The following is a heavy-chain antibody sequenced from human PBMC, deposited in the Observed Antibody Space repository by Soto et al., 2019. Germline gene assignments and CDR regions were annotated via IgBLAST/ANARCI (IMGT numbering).Heavy chain of an antibody. D-gene: IGHD6-13*01. J-gene: IGHJ4*02. CDR1: GFTFTSYA. CDR2: TSYDGSTN. CDR3: ARDIALAGSRYIDF. Sequence: GGSLRLSCAASGFTFTSYAMHWVRQAPGNGLEWVTITSYDGSTNYYADSLKGRFTISRDNSKNTLYLQMKSLRAEDTAVYYCARDIALAGSRYIDFWGQGTLVTVSS. V-gene: IGHV3-30-3*01.